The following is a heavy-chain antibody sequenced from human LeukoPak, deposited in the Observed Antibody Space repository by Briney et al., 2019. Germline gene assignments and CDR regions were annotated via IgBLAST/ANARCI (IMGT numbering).Heavy chain of an antibody. CDR1: GYRFSDYW. V-gene: IGHV5-51*01. CDR3: ARFKSDTREANDY. Sequence: GESLKISCKGSGYRFSDYWIGWVRQMPGKALEWGGIISPTGSDTRYRPAFQGQVTISVDKSISTAYLQWSSLKASDTAMYYCARFKSDTREANDYWGQGTLVTVSS. D-gene: IGHD5-24*01. J-gene: IGHJ4*02. CDR2: ISPTGSDT.